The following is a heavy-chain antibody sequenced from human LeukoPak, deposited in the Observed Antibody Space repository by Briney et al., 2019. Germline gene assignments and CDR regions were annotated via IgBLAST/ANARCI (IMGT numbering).Heavy chain of an antibody. V-gene: IGHV4-38-2*02. D-gene: IGHD1-26*01. Sequence: SETLSLTCTLSGYSISSGYYWGWIRQPPGKGLEWIGSIYYSGSTYYNPSLKSRVTISVDTSKNQFSLKLSSVTAADTALYYCTSTGILGATTGVGLFDYWGQGTLVTVSS. CDR1: GYSISSGYY. CDR2: IYYSGST. J-gene: IGHJ4*02. CDR3: TSTGILGATTGVGLFDY.